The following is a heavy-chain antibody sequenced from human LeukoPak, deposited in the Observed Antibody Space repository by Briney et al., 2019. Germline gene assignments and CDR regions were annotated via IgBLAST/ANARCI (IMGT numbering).Heavy chain of an antibody. V-gene: IGHV1-46*01. CDR1: GYTFTSYY. J-gene: IGHJ6*02. Sequence: ASVKVSCKASGYTFTSYYMHWVRQAPGQGLEWMGIINPSGGSTSCAQKFQGRVTMTRDTSTSTVYMELSSLRSEDTAVYYRARVNYYDSSGYYPYGMDVWGQGTTVTVSS. CDR3: ARVNYYDSSGYYPYGMDV. CDR2: INPSGGST. D-gene: IGHD3-22*01.